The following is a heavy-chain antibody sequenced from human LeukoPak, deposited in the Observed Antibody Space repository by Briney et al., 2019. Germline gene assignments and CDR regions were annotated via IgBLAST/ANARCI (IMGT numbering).Heavy chain of an antibody. J-gene: IGHJ4*02. V-gene: IGHV3-23*01. CDR2: ISAGSAAT. Sequence: ETLSLTCAVYGGSFSGYYWSWVRQAPGMGLEWVSAISAGSAATYYADSVKGRFTISRDNSRNTLYMQMTSLRAEDTAVYYCARRSGIAVAGAFDYWGQGTLVTVSS. D-gene: IGHD6-19*01. CDR3: ARRSGIAVAGAFDY. CDR1: GGSFSGYY.